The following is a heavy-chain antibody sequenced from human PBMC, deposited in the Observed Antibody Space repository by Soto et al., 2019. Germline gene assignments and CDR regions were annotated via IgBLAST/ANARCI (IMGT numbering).Heavy chain of an antibody. D-gene: IGHD2-8*02. CDR3: ARDKITGLFDY. CDR2: INHSGST. CDR1: GGSISSGDYY. Sequence: SETLSLTCTVSGGSISSGDYYWTWIRQPPGTGPEWIGEINHSGSTNYNPSLKSRVTISVDTSKNQFSLKLTSVTAADTAVYYCARDKITGLFDYWGQGTLVTVS. V-gene: IGHV4-39*07. J-gene: IGHJ4*02.